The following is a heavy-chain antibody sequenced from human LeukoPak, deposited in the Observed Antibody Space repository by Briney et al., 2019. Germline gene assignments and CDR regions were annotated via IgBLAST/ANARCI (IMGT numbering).Heavy chain of an antibody. CDR2: INHSGST. Sequence: PSETLSLTCAVYGGSFSGYYWSWIRQPPGKGLEWIGEINHSGSTNYNPSLKSRVTISVDTSKNQFSLKLSSVTAADTAVYYCARGTTISKANWFDPWGQGTLVPVSS. V-gene: IGHV4-34*01. CDR3: ARGTTISKANWFDP. CDR1: GGSFSGYY. D-gene: IGHD3-3*01. J-gene: IGHJ5*02.